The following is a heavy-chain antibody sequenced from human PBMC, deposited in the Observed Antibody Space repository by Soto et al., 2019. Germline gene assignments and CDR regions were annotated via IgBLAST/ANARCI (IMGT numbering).Heavy chain of an antibody. CDR3: ARGLLYYDSSGYWVY. CDR2: IIPIFGTA. V-gene: IGHV1-69*13. D-gene: IGHD3-22*01. CDR1: GGTFSSYA. Sequence: SVKVSCKASGGTFSSYAISWVRQAPGQGLEWMGGIIPIFGTANYAQKFQGRVTITADESTSTAYMELSSLRSEDTAVYYCARGLLYYDSSGYWVYWGQGTLVTISS. J-gene: IGHJ4*02.